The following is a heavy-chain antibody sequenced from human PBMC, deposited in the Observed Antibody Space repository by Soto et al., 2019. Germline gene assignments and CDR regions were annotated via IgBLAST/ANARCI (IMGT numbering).Heavy chain of an antibody. V-gene: IGHV3-30-3*01. CDR1: GFTLSSYA. Sequence: QVQLVESGGGVVQPGRSLRLSCAASGFTLSSYAMHWVRQAPGKGLEWVAVISYDGSNKYYADSVKGRLTISRDNSKNTLYQQMNSLRAEDTAVYSCARDRGGRRKEHVGGQGTTVTVSS. J-gene: IGHJ6*02. CDR3: ARDRGGRRKEHV. D-gene: IGHD3-10*01. CDR2: ISYDGSNK.